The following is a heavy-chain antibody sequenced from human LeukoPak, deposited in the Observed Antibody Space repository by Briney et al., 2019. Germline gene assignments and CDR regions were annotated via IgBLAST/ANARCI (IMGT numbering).Heavy chain of an antibody. D-gene: IGHD1-20*01. J-gene: IGHJ5*02. V-gene: IGHV3-30-3*01. CDR3: ARGAFYNWNDGWFDP. CDR1: GFTFSSYA. Sequence: GRSLRLSCAASGFTFSSYAMHWVCQAPGKGLEWVAVISYDGSNKYYADSVKGRFTISRDNSKNTLYLQVNSLRAEDAAVYYCARGAFYNWNDGWFDPWGQGTLVTVSS. CDR2: ISYDGSNK.